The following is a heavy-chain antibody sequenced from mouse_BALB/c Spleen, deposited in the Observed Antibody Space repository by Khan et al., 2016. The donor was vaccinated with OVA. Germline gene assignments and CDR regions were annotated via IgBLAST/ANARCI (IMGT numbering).Heavy chain of an antibody. Sequence: QVQLKESGPGLVAPSQSLSITCTVYGYSLTRYGVHWVRQPPGKGLEWLGLIWAGGRTNYNWALMSRLSIIIDNSKSLVFLIMNSLQTEDTAWYYCARSKYLARYWGQGTTLTVSS. V-gene: IGHV2-9*02. CDR3: ARSKYLARY. CDR2: IWAGGRT. J-gene: IGHJ2*01. CDR1: GYSLTRYG.